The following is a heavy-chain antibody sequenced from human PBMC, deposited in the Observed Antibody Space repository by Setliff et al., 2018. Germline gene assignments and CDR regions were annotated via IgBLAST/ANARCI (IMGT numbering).Heavy chain of an antibody. J-gene: IGHJ3*02. Sequence: WASVKVSCKASGYTFTTYGISWVRQAPGQGLEWMGWIGARNVKTNYAQKFQDRATMTTDTSTSTGYMELRSLTSDDTAVYYCARRWETGDQDAYDIWGQGTMVTVSS. CDR2: IGARNVKT. CDR3: ARRWETGDQDAYDI. CDR1: GYTFTTYG. V-gene: IGHV1-18*04. D-gene: IGHD7-27*01.